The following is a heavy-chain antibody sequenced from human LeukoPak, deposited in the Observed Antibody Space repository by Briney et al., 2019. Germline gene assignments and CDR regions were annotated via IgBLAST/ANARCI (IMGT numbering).Heavy chain of an antibody. Sequence: GGSLRLSCAASGFTFSSYAMSWVRQAPGKGLEWVSAISGSGGSTYYADSVKGRFTISRDNSKNTLYLQMNSLRAEDTAVYYCAKAPTYYYDSSGYYYFDYWGQGTLVTVSS. D-gene: IGHD3-22*01. V-gene: IGHV3-23*01. J-gene: IGHJ4*02. CDR1: GFTFSSYA. CDR3: AKAPTYYYDSSGYYYFDY. CDR2: ISGSGGST.